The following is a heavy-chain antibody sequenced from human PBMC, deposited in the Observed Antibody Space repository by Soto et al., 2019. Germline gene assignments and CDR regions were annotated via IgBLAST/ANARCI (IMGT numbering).Heavy chain of an antibody. CDR1: GGSFSGYY. Sequence: SETRSLTCAVYGGSFSGYYWSWIRQPPEKGLEWIGEINHSGSTNYNPSLKSRVTISVDTSKNQFSLKLSSVTAADTAVYYCAYSITRRDRFCFLYSCQGPRFTV. D-gene: IGHD3-16*01. CDR2: INHSGST. V-gene: IGHV4-34*01. CDR3: AYSITRRDRFCFLY. J-gene: IGHJ4*02.